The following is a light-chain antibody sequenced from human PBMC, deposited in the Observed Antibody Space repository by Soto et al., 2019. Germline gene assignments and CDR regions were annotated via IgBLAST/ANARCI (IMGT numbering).Light chain of an antibody. CDR3: QQSYSTPMYT. CDR1: QSISNY. CDR2: GAS. J-gene: IGKJ2*01. Sequence: DIQMTQSPSSLSASVGDRVTITCRASQSISNYLNWYQQKPGKVPELLIYGASNLQSGVPSRFTGSGSGTDFTLTISSLQPEDFATYYCQQSYSTPMYTFGQGTKVDIK. V-gene: IGKV1-39*01.